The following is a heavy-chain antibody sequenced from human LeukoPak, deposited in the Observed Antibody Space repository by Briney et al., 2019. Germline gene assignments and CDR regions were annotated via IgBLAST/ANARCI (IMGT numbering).Heavy chain of an antibody. CDR2: IYYSGST. V-gene: IGHV4-59*01. J-gene: IGHJ4*02. CDR3: ARTRAYGGRPDY. Sequence: SETLSLTCTVSGGSISTYYWSWIRQPPGKGLEWIGYIYYSGSTNYSPSLKSRVTISVDTSKNQFSLKLNSVTAADTPVYYCARTRAYGGRPDYWGQGTLVTVSS. D-gene: IGHD4-23*01. CDR1: GGSISTYY.